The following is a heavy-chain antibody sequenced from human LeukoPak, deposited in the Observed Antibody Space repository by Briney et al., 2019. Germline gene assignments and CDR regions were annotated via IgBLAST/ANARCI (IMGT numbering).Heavy chain of an antibody. J-gene: IGHJ5*02. D-gene: IGHD3-22*01. CDR1: GFTVSSNY. Sequence: GGSLRLSCAASGFTVSSNYMSWVRQAPGKGLEWVSVIYSGGSTYYADSVKGRFTISRDNSKNTLYLQMNSLRAEDTAVYYCARTAYYYDSTGWFDPWGQGTLVTVSS. CDR3: ARTAYYYDSTGWFDP. CDR2: IYSGGST. V-gene: IGHV3-66*01.